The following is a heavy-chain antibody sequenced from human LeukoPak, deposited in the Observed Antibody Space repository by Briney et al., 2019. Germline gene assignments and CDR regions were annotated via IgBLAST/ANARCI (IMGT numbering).Heavy chain of an antibody. CDR1: GFTFSSYA. D-gene: IGHD6-6*01. J-gene: IGHJ4*02. CDR3: AKRGPIYSSSPGNYFDY. Sequence: GGSLRLSCAASGFTFSSYAMSWVRQAPGKGLEWVSAISGSDDGTYYADSVKGRFTISRDNSKNTLYLQMNSLRAEDTAVYYCAKRGPIYSSSPGNYFDYWGQGTLVTVSS. V-gene: IGHV3-23*01. CDR2: ISGSDDGT.